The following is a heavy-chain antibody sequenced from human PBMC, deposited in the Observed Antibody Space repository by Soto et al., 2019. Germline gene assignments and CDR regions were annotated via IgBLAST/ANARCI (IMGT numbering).Heavy chain of an antibody. D-gene: IGHD6-13*01. CDR3: ARVGAFSSSWYYYYYYGMDV. J-gene: IGHJ6*02. V-gene: IGHV3-21*01. CDR2: ISSSSYI. Sequence: GGSLRFSCAASGFTFSSYSMNWVRQAPGKGLEWVSSISSSSYIYYADSVKGRFTISRDNAKNSLYLQMNSLRAEDTAVYYCARVGAFSSSWYYYYYYGMDVWGQGTTVTVSS. CDR1: GFTFSSYS.